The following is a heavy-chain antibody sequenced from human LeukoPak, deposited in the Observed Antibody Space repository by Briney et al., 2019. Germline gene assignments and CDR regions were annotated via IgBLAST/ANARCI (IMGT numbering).Heavy chain of an antibody. J-gene: IGHJ4*02. CDR2: IKEDGSVI. Sequence: PGGSLRLSCVASGFTFSIHWMSWVRQAPGRGPEWLAIIKEDGSVIWDVVSVRGRFTISRDNAKNSLYLHMNSPRAEDTAVYYCARGAGRQQLEQNYWGQGNLVTVSS. CDR3: ARGAGRQQLEQNY. CDR1: GFTFSIHW. V-gene: IGHV3-7*01. D-gene: IGHD6-13*01.